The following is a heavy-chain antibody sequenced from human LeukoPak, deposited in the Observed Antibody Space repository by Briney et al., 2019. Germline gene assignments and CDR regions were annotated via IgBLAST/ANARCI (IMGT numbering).Heavy chain of an antibody. CDR1: GGSFSGYY. Sequence: PSETLSLTCAVYGGSFSGYYWSWIRQPPGKGLEWIGEINHSGSTNYNPSLKSRVTISVDTSKNQFSLKLSSVTAADTAVYYCARATDCTNGVCYLFDYWGQGTLVTVSS. CDR2: INHSGST. CDR3: ARATDCTNGVCYLFDY. J-gene: IGHJ4*02. D-gene: IGHD2-8*01. V-gene: IGHV4-34*01.